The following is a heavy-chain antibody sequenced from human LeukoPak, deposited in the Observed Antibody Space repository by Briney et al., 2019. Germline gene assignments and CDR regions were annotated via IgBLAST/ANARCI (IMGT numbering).Heavy chain of an antibody. Sequence: SETLSLTCTVSGGSISSDCWSWIRQPPGKGLEWIGYIYYSGSTKHNPSLKSRVTISVDTSKKQFSLKLSSVTAADTAVYYCAGGAGDDCNFVFGYWGQGTQVTVSS. V-gene: IGHV4-59*08. CDR3: AGGAGDDCNFVFGY. D-gene: IGHD5-24*01. J-gene: IGHJ4*02. CDR1: GGSISSDC. CDR2: IYYSGST.